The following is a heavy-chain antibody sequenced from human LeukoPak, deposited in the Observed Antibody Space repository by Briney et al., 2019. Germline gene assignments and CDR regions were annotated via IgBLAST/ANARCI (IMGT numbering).Heavy chain of an antibody. CDR3: ARGYYDILTGYYFFDY. J-gene: IGHJ4*02. D-gene: IGHD3-9*01. CDR2: INHSGST. Sequence: SETLSLTCAVYGGSFSGYYWSWIRQPPGKGLEWIGEINHSGSTNYNPSLKSRVTISVDTSKNQFSLKLSSVTATDTAVYYCARGYYDILTGYYFFDYWGQGTLVTVSS. CDR1: GGSFSGYY. V-gene: IGHV4-34*01.